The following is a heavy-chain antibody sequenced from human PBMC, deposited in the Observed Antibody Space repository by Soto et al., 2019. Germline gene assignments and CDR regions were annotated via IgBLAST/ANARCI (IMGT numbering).Heavy chain of an antibody. CDR2: IIPTLGIA. CDR1: GGTFSSYT. J-gene: IGHJ4*02. V-gene: IGHV1-69*02. Sequence: GASVKVSCKASGGTFSSYTISWVRQAPGQGLEWMGRIIPTLGIANYAQKFQGRVTITADKSTSTAYMELSSLRSEDTAVYYCARDLHYYDSSSVDYWGQGTLVTVS. CDR3: ARDLHYYDSSSVDY. D-gene: IGHD3-22*01.